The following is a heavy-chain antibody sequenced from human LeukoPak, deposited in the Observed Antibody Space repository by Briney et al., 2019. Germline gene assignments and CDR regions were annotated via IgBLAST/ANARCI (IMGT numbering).Heavy chain of an antibody. CDR1: GGTFSSYA. J-gene: IGHJ4*02. CDR3: ARPSPDYYDSSGYYFSLDY. CDR2: IITIFGTA. V-gene: IGHV1-69*01. Sequence: SVKVSCKASGGTFSSYAISWVRQAPGQGLEWMGGIITIFGTANYAQKFQGRVTITADESTSTAYMELSSLISEDTAVYYCARPSPDYYDSSGYYFSLDYWGQGTLVTVSS. D-gene: IGHD3-22*01.